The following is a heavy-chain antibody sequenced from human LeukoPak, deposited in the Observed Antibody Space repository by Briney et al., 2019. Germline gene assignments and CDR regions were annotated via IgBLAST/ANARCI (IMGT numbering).Heavy chain of an antibody. Sequence: PGGSLRLSCAASGFTFSSYGMSWVRQAPGKGLEWVSGISGSGSSTYYADSVKGRFTISRDNSKNTLYLQMNSLRAEDTAVYYCTFWNGIQVFFGPLDYWGQGSLVTVSS. D-gene: IGHD5-18*01. CDR2: ISGSGSST. CDR3: TFWNGIQVFFGPLDY. V-gene: IGHV3-23*01. J-gene: IGHJ4*02. CDR1: GFTFSSYG.